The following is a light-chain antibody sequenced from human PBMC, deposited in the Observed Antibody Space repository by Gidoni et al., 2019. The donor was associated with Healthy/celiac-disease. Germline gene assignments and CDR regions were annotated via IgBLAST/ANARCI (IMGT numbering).Light chain of an antibody. V-gene: IGLV2-14*01. Sequence: QSALTQPASVSGSTGQSITISCTGTSSDVGGYNYVSWYQQHPGKAPTLMIYDVSTRPSGVSHRFSGSTSGNTASLTISGLQAEDEADYYCSSYTSSSTLVVFGGGTQLTVL. CDR3: SSYTSSSTLVV. J-gene: IGLJ2*01. CDR1: SSDVGGYNY. CDR2: DVS.